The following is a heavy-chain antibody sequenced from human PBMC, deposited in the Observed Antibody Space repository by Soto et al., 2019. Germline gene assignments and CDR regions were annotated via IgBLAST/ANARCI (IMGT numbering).Heavy chain of an antibody. V-gene: IGHV3-23*01. CDR2: ISGSGGST. CDR1: GFTFSSYA. J-gene: IGHJ5*02. Sequence: GVLRLSCAASGFTFSSYAMSWVRQAPGKGLEWVSAISGSGGSTYYADSVKGRFTISRDNSKNTLYLQMNSLRAEDTAVYYCANEGSYYDILTGYWNWFDPWGQGTLVTVSS. D-gene: IGHD3-9*01. CDR3: ANEGSYYDILTGYWNWFDP.